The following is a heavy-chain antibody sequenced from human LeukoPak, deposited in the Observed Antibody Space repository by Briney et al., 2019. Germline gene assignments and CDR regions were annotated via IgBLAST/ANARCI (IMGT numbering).Heavy chain of an antibody. Sequence: SETLSLPCTVSGGSFSSGDYYWSWIPQPPGKGLEWIGYIYCNGSLYYNPSLKSHDTISVDSSNNQFALKLSSGPAPGTVVFFWARDAAYGGTPGFDHWGQGTLVTVSS. CDR3: ARDAAYGGTPGFDH. J-gene: IGHJ4*02. V-gene: IGHV4-30-4*02. CDR1: GGSFSSGDYY. D-gene: IGHD4-23*01. CDR2: IYCNGSL.